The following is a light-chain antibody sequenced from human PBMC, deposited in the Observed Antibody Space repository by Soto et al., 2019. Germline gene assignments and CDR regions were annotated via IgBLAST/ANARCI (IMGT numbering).Light chain of an antibody. V-gene: IGKV3-15*01. CDR2: GAS. CDR1: QGISRK. Sequence: IVMTQSPATLSVAPGERVTFSCRASQGISRKVAWYQHKPGQAPRLLIYGASTRAADVPARFSGSGSGTEFTLTISSLQSEDSAVYYCQQHKNWPLTFGQGTRLEI. CDR3: QQHKNWPLT. J-gene: IGKJ5*01.